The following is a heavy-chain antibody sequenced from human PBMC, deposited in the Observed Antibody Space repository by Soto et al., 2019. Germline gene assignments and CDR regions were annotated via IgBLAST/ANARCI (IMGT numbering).Heavy chain of an antibody. CDR1: GFTFSSYG. V-gene: IGHV3-30*18. CDR2: ISYDGSNK. D-gene: IGHD2-21*02. J-gene: IGHJ6*02. Sequence: GGSLRLSCAASGFTFSSYGMHWVLQAPGKGLEWVAVISYDGSNKYYADSVKGRFTISRDNSKNTLYLQMNSLRAEDTAVYYCAKARHVVVTATNYYYYGMDVWGQGTTVTVSS. CDR3: AKARHVVVTATNYYYYGMDV.